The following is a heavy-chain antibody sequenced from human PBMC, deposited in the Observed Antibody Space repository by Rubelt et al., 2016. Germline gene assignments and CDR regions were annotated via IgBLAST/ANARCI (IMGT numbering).Heavy chain of an antibody. D-gene: IGHD3-10*01. CDR3: ARGYYSDGRAAFDI. V-gene: IGHV4-59*01. J-gene: IGHJ3*02. CDR1: GDSMNDYY. CDR2: IHYSGST. Sequence: QVQLQESGPGLVKPSETLSLTCAVSGDSMNDYYWSWIRQPPGKGLEWIGYIHYSGSTKNNLSLKSRVTISVDTSKNQFSLNLTSVTAADTAVYYCARGYYSDGRAAFDIWGQGTMVTVSS.